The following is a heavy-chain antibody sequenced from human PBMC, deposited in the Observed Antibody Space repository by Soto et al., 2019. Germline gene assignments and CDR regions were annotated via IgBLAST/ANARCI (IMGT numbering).Heavy chain of an antibody. CDR3: ASLSYSGSYYLHPFDY. Sequence: SETLSLTCTVSGGSISSNHYYWGWVRQPPGKGLEWIGTTYYNENTYSNPSLRGRVTISVDTSKNQFSLKLSSVTAADTAVYFCASLSYSGSYYLHPFDYWGQGTLVTVSS. V-gene: IGHV4-39*01. J-gene: IGHJ4*02. D-gene: IGHD1-26*01. CDR2: TYYNENT. CDR1: GGSISSNHYY.